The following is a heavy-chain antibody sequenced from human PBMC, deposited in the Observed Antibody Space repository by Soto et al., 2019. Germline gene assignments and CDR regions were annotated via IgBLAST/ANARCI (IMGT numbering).Heavy chain of an antibody. D-gene: IGHD3-10*01. CDR3: ATGGNYYASRALDF. V-gene: IGHV1-69*01. CDR1: GDSFSSYA. Sequence: QVQLVQSVAEVKKPGSSVKVSCKASGDSFSSYAISWVRQAPGHGLEWMGRIIPIFGTANYAQRVQGRVTITADESTSTVNMELSSLRSDATAVYYCATGGNYYASRALDFWGQGTLVTVSS. J-gene: IGHJ4*02. CDR2: IIPIFGTA.